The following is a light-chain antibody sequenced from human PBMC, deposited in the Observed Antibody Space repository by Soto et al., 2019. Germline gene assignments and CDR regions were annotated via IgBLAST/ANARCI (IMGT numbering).Light chain of an antibody. Sequence: DIQMTQSPSTRSASVGDRVTMTCRASQSISNSLAWYQQKPGKAPKLLIYRASALQSGVPSRFSGSGSGTEFTLTISSLQSEDFAVYYCQQYNNWPQKFGQGTKVDIK. J-gene: IGKJ1*01. CDR2: RAS. CDR1: QSISNS. CDR3: QQYNNWPQK. V-gene: IGKV1-5*03.